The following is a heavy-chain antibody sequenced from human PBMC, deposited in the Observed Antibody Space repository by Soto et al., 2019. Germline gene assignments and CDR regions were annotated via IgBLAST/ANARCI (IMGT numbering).Heavy chain of an antibody. D-gene: IGHD3-9*01. CDR3: TTYYDILTGYSPFLAQDY. J-gene: IGHJ4*02. Sequence: PGGSLRLSCAASGFTFSNAWMNWVRQAPGKGLEWVGRIKSKTDGGTTDYAAPVKGRFTISRDDSKNTLYLQMNSLETEDTAVYYCTTYYDILTGYSPFLAQDYWGQGTLVTVSS. CDR1: GFTFSNAW. CDR2: IKSKTDGGTT. V-gene: IGHV3-15*07.